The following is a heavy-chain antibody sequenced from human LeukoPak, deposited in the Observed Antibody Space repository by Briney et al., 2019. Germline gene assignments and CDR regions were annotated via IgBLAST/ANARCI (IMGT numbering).Heavy chain of an antibody. Sequence: GGSLRLSCAASRFTFSSYEMNWVRQAPGKGLEWVSSISSSGDYIHSADSVKGRFTISRDNAKNSLYLQMTNLSAEDTAVYFCVRDLVRGVHPVFYFDLWGRGTLVTVSS. CDR2: ISSSGDYI. CDR1: RFTFSSYE. V-gene: IGHV3-21*01. J-gene: IGHJ2*01. D-gene: IGHD3-10*01. CDR3: VRDLVRGVHPVFYFDL.